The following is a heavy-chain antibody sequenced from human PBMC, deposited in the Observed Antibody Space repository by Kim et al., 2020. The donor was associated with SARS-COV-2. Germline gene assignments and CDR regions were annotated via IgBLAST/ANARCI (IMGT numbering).Heavy chain of an antibody. D-gene: IGHD3-3*01. CDR2: IIPIFGTA. Sequence: SVKVSCKASGGTFSSYAISWVRQAPGQGLEWMGGIIPIFGTANYAQKFQGRVTITADESTSTAYMELSSLRSEDTAVYYCATPSLRFLEWLPPNPTYYYYGMDVWGQGTTVTVSS. V-gene: IGHV1-69*13. CDR1: GGTFSSYA. J-gene: IGHJ6*02. CDR3: ATPSLRFLEWLPPNPTYYYYGMDV.